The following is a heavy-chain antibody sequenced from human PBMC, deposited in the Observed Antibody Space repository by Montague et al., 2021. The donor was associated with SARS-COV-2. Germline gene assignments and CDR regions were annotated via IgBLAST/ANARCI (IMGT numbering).Heavy chain of an antibody. Sequence: SETLSLTCAISGGSFSNYYWSWIRQPPGKGLEWIGEVNQSGTTTYNPSVKSGVTISEDASKNQFYLRLNSVTAADTAVYYCARFAYRLLFIASYYGMDVWGQGTTVTVSS. CDR1: GGSFSNYY. D-gene: IGHD2-2*01. CDR2: VNQSGTT. CDR3: ARFAYRLLFIASYYGMDV. J-gene: IGHJ6*02. V-gene: IGHV4-34*01.